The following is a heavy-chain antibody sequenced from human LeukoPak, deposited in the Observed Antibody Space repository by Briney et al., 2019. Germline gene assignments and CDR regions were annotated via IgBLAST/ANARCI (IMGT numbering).Heavy chain of an antibody. CDR3: ARHGGERDAFDI. J-gene: IGHJ3*02. CDR2: IYYSGST. CDR1: GGSISSYY. D-gene: IGHD3-16*01. V-gene: IGHV4-59*08. Sequence: TSETLSLTCTVSGGSISSYYWSWIRQPPGKGLEWIGYIYYSGSTNYNPSLKSRVTISVDTSKNQFSLKLSSVTAADTAVYYCARHGGERDAFDIWGQGTMVTVSS.